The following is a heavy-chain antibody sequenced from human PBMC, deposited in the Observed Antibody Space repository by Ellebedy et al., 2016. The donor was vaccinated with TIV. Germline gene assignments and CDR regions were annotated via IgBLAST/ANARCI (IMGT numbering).Heavy chain of an antibody. Sequence: PGGSLRLSCVDSGLTFSSYWMSWVRQAPGRGLEWLANIKQDGSDKNYVDSVKGRFTISSDNAKKSCYLQMDSLRAEDTAVYYWARGSGYCSSTSCPGGSDWGQGTPVTVSS. V-gene: IGHV3-7*03. D-gene: IGHD2-2*01. CDR2: IKQDGSDK. CDR1: GLTFSSYW. CDR3: ARGSGYCSSTSCPGGSD. J-gene: IGHJ4*02.